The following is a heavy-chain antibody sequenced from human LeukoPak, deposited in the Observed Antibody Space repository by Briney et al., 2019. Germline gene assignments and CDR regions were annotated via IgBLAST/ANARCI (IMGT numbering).Heavy chain of an antibody. CDR1: GYTFTSYG. V-gene: IGHV1-18*01. CDR3: ARGLIYNWNDAGDY. J-gene: IGHJ4*02. D-gene: IGHD1-20*01. Sequence: ASVKVSCKASGYTFTSYGISWVRQAPGQGLEWVGWISAYNGNTNYAQKPQGRVTMTTDTSTSTAYMELRSLRSDDTAVYYCARGLIYNWNDAGDYWGQGTLVTVSS. CDR2: ISAYNGNT.